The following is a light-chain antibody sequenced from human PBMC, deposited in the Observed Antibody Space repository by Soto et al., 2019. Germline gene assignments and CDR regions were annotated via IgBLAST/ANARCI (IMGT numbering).Light chain of an antibody. V-gene: IGKV3-20*01. CDR3: QQYGRSAIFT. J-gene: IGKJ3*01. CDR2: GAS. CDR1: QSISGNY. Sequence: ELVLTQSPGSLSLSPGERATLSCWASQSISGNYLAWYQQKPGQAPRLLIYGASNRATGIPDRFRGSGSGTDFSLTISRLESEDFAVYYCQQYGRSAIFTLGPGTTVEVK.